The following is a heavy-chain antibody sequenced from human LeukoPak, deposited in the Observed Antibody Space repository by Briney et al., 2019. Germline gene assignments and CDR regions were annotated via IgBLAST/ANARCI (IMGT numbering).Heavy chain of an antibody. J-gene: IGHJ3*02. V-gene: IGHV1-2*02. CDR2: INPNSGGT. D-gene: IGHD6-13*01. Sequence: ASVKVSCKASGYTFTGYYMHWVRQAPGQGLEWMGWINPNSGGTNYAQKFQGRVTMTRDTSTSTVYMELSSLRSEDTAVYYCARGSEPGIAAAHDAFDIWGQGTMVTVSS. CDR1: GYTFTGYY. CDR3: ARGSEPGIAAAHDAFDI.